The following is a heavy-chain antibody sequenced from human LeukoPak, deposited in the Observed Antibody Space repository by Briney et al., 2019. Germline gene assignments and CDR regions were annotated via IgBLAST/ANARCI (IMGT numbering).Heavy chain of an antibody. CDR1: GFTFSSYS. CDR3: ARDGGRYQPRAMPCDY. J-gene: IGHJ4*02. CDR2: ISSSSSSYI. V-gene: IGHV3-21*01. Sequence: GGSLRLSCAASGFTFSSYSMNWVRQAPGKGLEWVSSISSSSSSYIYYADSVKGRFTISRDNAKNSLYLQMNSLRAEDTAVYYCARDGGRYQPRAMPCDYWGQGTLVTVSS. D-gene: IGHD6-19*01.